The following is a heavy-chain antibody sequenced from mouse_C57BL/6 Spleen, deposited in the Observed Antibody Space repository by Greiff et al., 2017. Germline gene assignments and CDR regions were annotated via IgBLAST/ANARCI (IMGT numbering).Heavy chain of an antibody. CDR1: GFSFNTYA. CDR3: VRHGAMDY. CDR2: IRSKSNNYAT. Sequence: DVKLVASGGGLVQPKGSLKLSCAASGFSFNTYAMNWVRQAPGKGLEWVARIRSKSNNYATYYADSVKDRFTISRDDSESMLYLQMNNLKTEDTAMYYCVRHGAMDYWGQGTSVTVSS. J-gene: IGHJ4*01. V-gene: IGHV10-1*01.